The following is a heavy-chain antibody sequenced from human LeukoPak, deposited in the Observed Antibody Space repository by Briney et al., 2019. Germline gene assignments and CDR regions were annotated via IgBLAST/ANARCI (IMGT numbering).Heavy chain of an antibody. Sequence: PGGSLRLSCAASGFTFSSYWMHWVRQAPGKGLVWVSRINTDGSSTSHADSVKGRFTISRDNAKNTLYLQMNSLRAEDTAVYYCARTVPGYFFDYWGQGTLVTVSS. D-gene: IGHD3-10*01. V-gene: IGHV3-74*01. J-gene: IGHJ4*02. CDR3: ARTVPGYFFDY. CDR1: GFTFSSYW. CDR2: INTDGSST.